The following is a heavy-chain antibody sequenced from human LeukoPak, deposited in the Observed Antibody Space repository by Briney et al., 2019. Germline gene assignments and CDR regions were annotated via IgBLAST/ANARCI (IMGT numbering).Heavy chain of an antibody. Sequence: PGGSLRLSCAASGFTFSSYWMSWVRQAPGKGLEWVANIKQDGSEKYYVDSVKGRFTISRDNAKNSLYLQMNSLRAEDTAVYYCARHRRSGTAYSGFDFWGQGTLVTVSS. CDR2: IKQDGSEK. CDR3: ARHRRSGTAYSGFDF. V-gene: IGHV3-7*01. D-gene: IGHD3-10*01. J-gene: IGHJ4*02. CDR1: GFTFSSYW.